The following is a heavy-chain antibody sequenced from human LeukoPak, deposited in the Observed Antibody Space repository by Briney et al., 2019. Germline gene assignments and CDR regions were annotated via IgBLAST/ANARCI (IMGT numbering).Heavy chain of an antibody. D-gene: IGHD2-2*01. CDR1: GFTFSSYS. J-gene: IGHJ4*02. Sequence: GGSLRLSCEASGFTFSSYSMNWVRQAPGKGLEWVSSIASSTNYIYYADSVKGRFTISSDNARNSLYLQMNSLRAEDTAVYYCVRVGYCSSSTCRNYFDYWGQGTLVTVSS. CDR3: VRVGYCSSSTCRNYFDY. V-gene: IGHV3-21*01. CDR2: IASSTNYI.